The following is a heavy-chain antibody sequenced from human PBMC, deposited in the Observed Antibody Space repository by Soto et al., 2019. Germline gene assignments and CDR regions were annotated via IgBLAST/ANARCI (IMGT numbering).Heavy chain of an antibody. CDR3: AWEDTAMAKYYYYGMDV. V-gene: IGHV3-30*03. CDR2: ISYDGSNK. Sequence: GGSLRLSCAASGFTFSSYGMHWVRQAPGKGLEWVAVISYDGSNKYYADSVKGRFTISRDNSKNTLYLQMNSLRAEDTAVYYCAWEDTAMAKYYYYGMDVWGQGTTVTVSS. D-gene: IGHD5-18*01. CDR1: GFTFSSYG. J-gene: IGHJ6*02.